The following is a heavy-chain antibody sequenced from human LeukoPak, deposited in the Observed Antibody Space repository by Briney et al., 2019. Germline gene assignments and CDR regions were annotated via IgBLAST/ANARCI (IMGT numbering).Heavy chain of an antibody. J-gene: IGHJ4*02. Sequence: PGGSLRPSCAASGFTFSSYSMNWVRQAPGKGLEWVSSISSSSSYIYYADSVKGRFTISRDNAKNSLYLQMNSLRVEDTAVYYCAKTQLYGSGTIDYWGQGTLVTVSS. CDR1: GFTFSSYS. CDR3: AKTQLYGSGTIDY. D-gene: IGHD3-10*01. CDR2: ISSSSSYI. V-gene: IGHV3-21*01.